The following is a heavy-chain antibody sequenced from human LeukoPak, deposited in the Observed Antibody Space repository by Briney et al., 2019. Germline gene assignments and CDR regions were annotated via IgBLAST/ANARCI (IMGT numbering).Heavy chain of an antibody. Sequence: SGGSLRLSCAASGFTFSGYSMNWVRQAPGKGLEWVSYISSSSSTISYADSVKGRSTVSRDNAKNSLYLQMNSLRDEDTAVYFCARGGYCGGATCYDYWGQGTLVTVSS. CDR2: ISSSSSTI. J-gene: IGHJ4*02. CDR3: ARGGYCGGATCYDY. D-gene: IGHD2-21*01. V-gene: IGHV3-48*02. CDR1: GFTFSGYS.